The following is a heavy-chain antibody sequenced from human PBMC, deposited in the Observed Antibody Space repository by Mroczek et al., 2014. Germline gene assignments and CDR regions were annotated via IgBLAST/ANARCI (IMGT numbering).Heavy chain of an antibody. J-gene: IGHJ4*02. V-gene: IGHV4-39*01. Sequence: QVQLQESGPGLVKPSETLSLTCTVSGGSISSSSYYWGWIRQPPGKGLEWIGSIYYSGSTYYNPSLKSRVTISVDTSKNQFSLKLSSVTAADTAVYYCARRGIAATYITYDDYWGQGTLVTVSS. CDR1: GGSISSSSYY. CDR3: ARRGIAATYITYDDY. D-gene: IGHD6-13*01. CDR2: IYYSGST.